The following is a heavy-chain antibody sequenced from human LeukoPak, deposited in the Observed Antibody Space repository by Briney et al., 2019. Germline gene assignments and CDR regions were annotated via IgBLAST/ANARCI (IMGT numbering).Heavy chain of an antibody. CDR2: IIPIFGTA. CDR3: ARDPILWGGYYYGNYFDY. Sequence: ASVKVSCKASGGTFSSYAISWVRQAPGQGPEWMGRIIPIFGTANYAQKFQGRVTITTDESTSTAYMELSSLGSEDTAVYYCARDPILWGGYYYGNYFDYWGQGTLVTVSS. D-gene: IGHD3-22*01. CDR1: GGTFSSYA. V-gene: IGHV1-69*05. J-gene: IGHJ4*02.